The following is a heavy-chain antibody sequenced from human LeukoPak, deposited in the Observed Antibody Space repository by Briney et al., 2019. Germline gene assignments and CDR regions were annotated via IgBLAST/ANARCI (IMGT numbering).Heavy chain of an antibody. CDR3: VREARGYNYTYFDY. CDR2: IASGSQT. Sequence: GGSLRLSCTASGFTLCTHDMHCVRPGPGKGLEWIAAIASGSQTFYAGSVKAQFTISTEDAKKSLYLQTNSLRAGDTAVYYCVREARGYNYTYFDYWGQGTLVTVSS. CDR1: GFTLCTHD. V-gene: IGHV3-13*01. J-gene: IGHJ4*02. D-gene: IGHD5-18*01.